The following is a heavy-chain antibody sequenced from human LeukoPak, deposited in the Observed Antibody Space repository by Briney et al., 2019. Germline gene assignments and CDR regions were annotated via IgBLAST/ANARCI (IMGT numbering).Heavy chain of an antibody. D-gene: IGHD6-6*01. CDR2: ITTTSSII. J-gene: IGHJ3*02. CDR1: GFTFTTYS. Sequence: GGSLRLSCAASGFTFTTYSMNWVRQAPGKGLEWVSYITTTSSIIYYADSVKGRFTISRDNAKNSPYLQMNSLRAEDTAVYYCTRDYSSSSGRAFDIWGQGTMVTVSS. V-gene: IGHV3-48*01. CDR3: TRDYSSSSGRAFDI.